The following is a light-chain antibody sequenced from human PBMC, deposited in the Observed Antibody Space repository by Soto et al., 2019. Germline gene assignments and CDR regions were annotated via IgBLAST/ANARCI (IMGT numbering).Light chain of an antibody. Sequence: QSALTQPASVSGSPGQSITISCTGTSSDVGSYNLVSWYQQHPGKAPKLMIYEGSKRPSGVSNRFSGSKSGKTASLTISGLQAEDEADYYCCSYAGSSTPVVFGGGTQLTVL. V-gene: IGLV2-23*01. J-gene: IGLJ2*01. CDR3: CSYAGSSTPVV. CDR1: SSDVGSYNL. CDR2: EGS.